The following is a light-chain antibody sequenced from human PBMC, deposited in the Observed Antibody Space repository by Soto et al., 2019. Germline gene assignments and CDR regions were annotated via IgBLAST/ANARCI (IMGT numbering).Light chain of an antibody. V-gene: IGKV3-11*01. CDR3: QQRSNWPLT. J-gene: IGKJ4*01. Sequence: EIVMTQSPATLSVSPGEGATLSCRASQGIGDTLAWYQQKPDQAPKLLIYDASNRATGIPARFSGSGSGTDFTLTISSLEPEDFAVYYCQQRSNWPLTFGGGTKVEIK. CDR2: DAS. CDR1: QGIGDT.